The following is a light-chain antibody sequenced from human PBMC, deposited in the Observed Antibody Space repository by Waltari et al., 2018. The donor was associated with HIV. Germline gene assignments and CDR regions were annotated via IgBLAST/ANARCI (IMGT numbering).Light chain of an antibody. V-gene: IGLV2-11*01. CDR3: CSYAGNSDVV. Sequence: QSALTQPHSVSGSPGQSVPISCTGTSSDIGGYNYVSWYRQFPGKAPSVIIHDVNRRPSGVPDRFSGSKSGNTASLTIYGLQTDDEADYYCCSYAGNSDVVFGGGTTLTVL. CDR1: SSDIGGYNY. J-gene: IGLJ2*01. CDR2: DVN.